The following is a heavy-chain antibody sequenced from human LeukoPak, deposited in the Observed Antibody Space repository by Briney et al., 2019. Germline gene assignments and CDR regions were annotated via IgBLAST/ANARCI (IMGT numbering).Heavy chain of an antibody. D-gene: IGHD3-9*01. V-gene: IGHV4-34*01. CDR1: GGSFSGYY. CDR2: INHSGST. Sequence: SETLSLTCAVYGGSFSGYYWSWIRQPPGKGLEWIGEINHSGSTNYNPSLKSRVTISVDTSKNQFSLRLSSVTAADTAVYYCARITIFPPVYYYYGMDVWGQGTAVTVSS. J-gene: IGHJ6*02. CDR3: ARITIFPPVYYYYGMDV.